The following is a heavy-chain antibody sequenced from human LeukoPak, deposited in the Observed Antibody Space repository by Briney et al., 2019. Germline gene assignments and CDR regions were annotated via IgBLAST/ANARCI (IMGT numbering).Heavy chain of an antibody. CDR3: ARRLDDGDYVGFDY. CDR1: GFTLSSNY. J-gene: IGHJ4*02. Sequence: PGGSLRPSCAAPGFTLSSNYMSWVRQAPGKGLGWVSGIYSGGTTYYPDSVKDRFTISRDNSKNTLYLQMNSLRAEDTAVYYCARRLDDGDYVGFDYWGQGTLVTVSS. D-gene: IGHD4-17*01. CDR2: IYSGGTT. V-gene: IGHV3-66*01.